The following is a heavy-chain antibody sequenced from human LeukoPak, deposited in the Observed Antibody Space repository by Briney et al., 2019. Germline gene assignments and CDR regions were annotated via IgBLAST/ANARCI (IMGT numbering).Heavy chain of an antibody. V-gene: IGHV3-21*01. D-gene: IGHD3-3*01. J-gene: IGHJ4*02. CDR3: ARVPGGLEWADFDY. CDR1: GSTVSTHS. CDR2: ISSSSSDI. Sequence: GGSLRLTCAASGSTVSTHSMNWVRQAPGKGLEWVSCISSSSSDIYYADSVKGRFTISRDNAKNSLFLQMSSLRAEDTAVYYCARVPGGLEWADFDYWGQGTLVTVSS.